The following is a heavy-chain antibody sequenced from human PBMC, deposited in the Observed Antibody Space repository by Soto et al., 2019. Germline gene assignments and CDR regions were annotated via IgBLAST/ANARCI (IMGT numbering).Heavy chain of an antibody. CDR3: PKEPGYSCWGDAFDI. V-gene: IGHV3-9*01. CDR1: GFTFDDYA. CDR2: ISWNSGSI. D-gene: IGHD6-13*01. Sequence: EVQLVESGGGLVQPGRSLRLSCAASGFTFDDYAMHWVRQAPGKGLEWVSGISWNSGSIGYADSVKGRFTLSRHNAKNSRYLQMTRLSAEDPALYDCPKEPGYSCWGDAFDIWGRGTMVTVSS. J-gene: IGHJ3*02.